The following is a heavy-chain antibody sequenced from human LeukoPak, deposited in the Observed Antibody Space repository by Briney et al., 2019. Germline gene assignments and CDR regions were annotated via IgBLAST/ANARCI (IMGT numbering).Heavy chain of an antibody. J-gene: IGHJ4*02. Sequence: SEALSLTCTVSGGSISSYYWSWIRQPPGKGLEWIGYIYYSGSTNYNPSLKSRVTISVDTSKNQFSLKLSSVTAADTAVYYCARRGIAAAGTFDYWGQGTLVTVSS. CDR3: ARRGIAAAGTFDY. CDR2: IYYSGST. V-gene: IGHV4-59*08. CDR1: GGSISSYY. D-gene: IGHD6-13*01.